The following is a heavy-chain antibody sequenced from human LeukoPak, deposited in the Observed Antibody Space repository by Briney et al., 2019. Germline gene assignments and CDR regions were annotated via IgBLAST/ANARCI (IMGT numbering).Heavy chain of an antibody. CDR3: AKGGKWDVTPFDY. CDR1: GFTFSSYA. D-gene: IGHD1-26*01. Sequence: GGSLRLSCAASGFTFSSYAMSWVRQAPGKGLEWVSAISGSGGSTYYANSVKGRFTISRDNSKNTLYLQMNSLRAEDTAVYYCAKGGKWDVTPFDYWGQGTLVTVSS. J-gene: IGHJ4*02. V-gene: IGHV3-23*01. CDR2: ISGSGGST.